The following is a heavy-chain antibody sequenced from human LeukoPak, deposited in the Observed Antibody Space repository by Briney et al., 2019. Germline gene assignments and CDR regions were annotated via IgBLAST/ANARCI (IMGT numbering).Heavy chain of an antibody. CDR2: MSSSGIS. J-gene: IGHJ5*02. CDR3: AKGAGPPWFDP. Sequence: SETLSLTCTVSDGSISSGSYYWNWIRQPAGKGLEWIGRMSSSGISTYSPSLKSRVTISIDTSRNQFSMNLNSVTAADTAVYYCAKGAGPPWFDPWGQGTLVTVSS. D-gene: IGHD6-19*01. V-gene: IGHV4-61*02. CDR1: DGSISSGSYY.